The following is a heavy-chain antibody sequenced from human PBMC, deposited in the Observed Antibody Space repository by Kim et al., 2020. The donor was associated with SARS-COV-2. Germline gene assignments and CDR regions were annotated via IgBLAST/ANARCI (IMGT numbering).Heavy chain of an antibody. V-gene: IGHV4-39*01. CDR2: VYYIGTS. CDR3: ARRASSWSFDS. CDR1: GASISSSSYY. J-gene: IGHJ4*02. Sequence: SDTLSLTCTVSGASISSSSYYWDWIRQSPGKGLEWIASVYYIGTSYYNPSLESRATISVDTSKNQFSLNLRSVTAADTSVYYCARRASSWSFDSWGQGALVTVSS.